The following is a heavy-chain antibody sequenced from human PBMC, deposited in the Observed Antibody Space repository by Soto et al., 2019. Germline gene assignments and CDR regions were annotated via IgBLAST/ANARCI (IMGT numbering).Heavy chain of an antibody. V-gene: IGHV3-30-3*01. CDR2: ISYDGSNK. CDR3: ARDLTSYSSSCVDY. D-gene: IGHD6-6*01. J-gene: IGHJ4*02. CDR1: GFTFSSYA. Sequence: GGSLRLSCAASGFTFSSYAMHWVRQAPGKGLEWVAVISYDGSNKYYADSVKGRFTISRDNSKNTLYLQMNSLRAEDTAVYYCARDLTSYSSSCVDYWGLGTLVTVSS.